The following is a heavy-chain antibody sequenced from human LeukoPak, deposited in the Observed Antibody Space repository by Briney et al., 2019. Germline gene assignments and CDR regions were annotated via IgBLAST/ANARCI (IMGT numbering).Heavy chain of an antibody. CDR1: GGSISSYY. CDR2: IYTSGST. CDR3: ARHRMAAAYFDY. D-gene: IGHD6-13*01. J-gene: IGHJ4*02. Sequence: SETLSLTCTVSGGSISSYYWSWIRQPAGKGLEWIGRIYTSGSTNYNPSLKSRVTISVDTSKNQFSLKLSSVTAADTAVYYCARHRMAAAYFDYWGQGTLVTVSS. V-gene: IGHV4-4*07.